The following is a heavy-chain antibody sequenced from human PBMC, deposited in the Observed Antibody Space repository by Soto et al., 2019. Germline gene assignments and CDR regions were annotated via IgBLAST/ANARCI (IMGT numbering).Heavy chain of an antibody. J-gene: IGHJ6*02. CDR3: ARDGGPLYYGMDF. CDR2: ILYSGTT. D-gene: IGHD3-10*01. CDR1: GDSIKRDDYY. Sequence: QVQLQESGPGLVKPSQTLSLTCTVSGDSIKRDDYYWSWIRQPPGKGLEWIGYILYSGTTYYNPSLKSRIIISLDTSKNQFSMNLTSVTAADTAVYYCARDGGPLYYGMDFWGQGTTVTVSS. V-gene: IGHV4-30-4*01.